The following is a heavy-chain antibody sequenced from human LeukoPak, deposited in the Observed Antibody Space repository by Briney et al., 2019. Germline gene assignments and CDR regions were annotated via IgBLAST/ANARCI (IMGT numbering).Heavy chain of an antibody. Sequence: SQTLSLTCTVSGASISSGGYYWSWIRQPPGKGLERIVYIYHSGSTYYNPSLKSRVTISVDRSKNQFSLKLSSVTAADTAVYYCARVLGYCSSTSCYGYYYYYMDVWGKGTTVTVSS. J-gene: IGHJ6*03. V-gene: IGHV4-30-2*01. D-gene: IGHD2-2*01. CDR2: IYHSGST. CDR3: ARVLGYCSSTSCYGYYYYYMDV. CDR1: GASISSGGYY.